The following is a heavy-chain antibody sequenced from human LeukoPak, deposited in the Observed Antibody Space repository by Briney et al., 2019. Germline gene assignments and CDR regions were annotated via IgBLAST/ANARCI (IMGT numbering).Heavy chain of an antibody. J-gene: IGHJ4*02. CDR3: ARRGGSGRSFDY. V-gene: IGHV4-39*01. Sequence: SETLPLTCTVSGGSISSSSYYWGWIRQPPGKGLEWIGSNYSSGSTYYNPSLKSRVTISVDTSKNQFSLNLSSVPASDTAVYYCARRGGSGRSFDYWGQGILVTVSS. CDR2: NYSSGST. CDR1: GGSISSSSYY. D-gene: IGHD3-10*01.